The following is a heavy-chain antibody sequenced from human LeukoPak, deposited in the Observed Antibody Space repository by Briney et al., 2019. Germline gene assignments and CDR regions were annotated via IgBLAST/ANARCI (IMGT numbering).Heavy chain of an antibody. V-gene: IGHV4-59*01. Sequence: SETLSLTCTVSGGSLSSYYWSWIRQPPGKGLEWIGYIYYSGSTNYNPSLTSRVTISVDTSKNQFSLKLSSVTAADTAVYYCARGRIAAAGTGPYYYGMDVWGQGTTVTVSS. CDR2: IYYSGST. J-gene: IGHJ6*02. CDR3: ARGRIAAAGTGPYYYGMDV. D-gene: IGHD6-13*01. CDR1: GGSLSSYY.